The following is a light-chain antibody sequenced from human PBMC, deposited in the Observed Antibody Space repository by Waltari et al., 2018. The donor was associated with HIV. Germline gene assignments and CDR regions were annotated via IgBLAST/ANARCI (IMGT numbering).Light chain of an antibody. Sequence: QSALTQPASVSGSLGQSVTISCTGANSDIGGYNYVSWYQQHPGKAPKLIIHEVSNRPSGVSDRFSGSKSGNTASLTISGLQAEYESDYYCSSFITTTTHVVFGGGTRLTVL. CDR2: EVS. CDR1: NSDIGGYNY. V-gene: IGLV2-14*01. CDR3: SSFITTTTHVV. J-gene: IGLJ2*01.